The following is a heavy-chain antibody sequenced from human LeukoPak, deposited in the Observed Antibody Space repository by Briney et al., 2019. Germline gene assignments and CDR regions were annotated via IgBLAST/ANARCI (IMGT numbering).Heavy chain of an antibody. CDR2: MNPKSPGT. CDR3: ARDPAQSYYTDV. V-gene: IGHV1-2*02. CDR1: EYSFTAYY. Sequence: GASVKVSCKASEYSFTAYYIHWVRQAPGQGLEWMGWMNPKSPGTNYAQKFQGRVTMTRDTSISTAYMELSSLTSDDSAVYYCARDPAQSYYTDVWGIGTTVTVSS. J-gene: IGHJ6*03.